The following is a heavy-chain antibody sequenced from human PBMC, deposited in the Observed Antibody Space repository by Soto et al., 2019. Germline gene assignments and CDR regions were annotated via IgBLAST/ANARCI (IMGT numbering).Heavy chain of an antibody. V-gene: IGHV3-23*01. D-gene: IGHD6-19*01. J-gene: IGHJ4*02. Sequence: GGSLRLSCAVSGFTSSSHTMSWVRHAPGKELECVSSITGSGASTYYADSVKGRFTTSRDKSKSTLYLQMNSRRAEDTAVYYFAKDKDRAVPGTFFDYWGQGTLVSVSS. CDR3: AKDKDRAVPGTFFDY. CDR1: GFTSSSHT. CDR2: ITGSGAST.